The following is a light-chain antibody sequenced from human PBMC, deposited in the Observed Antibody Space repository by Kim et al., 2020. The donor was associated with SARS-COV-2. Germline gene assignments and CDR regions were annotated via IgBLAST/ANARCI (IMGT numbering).Light chain of an antibody. Sequence: ASVGDRITITCRASQSISSWLAWYQQKPGKAPKLLIYDASSLESGVPSRFSGSGSGTEFTLTISSLQPDDFATYYCQQYNSYSWTFGQGTKVDIK. J-gene: IGKJ1*01. CDR3: QQYNSYSWT. V-gene: IGKV1-5*01. CDR2: DAS. CDR1: QSISSW.